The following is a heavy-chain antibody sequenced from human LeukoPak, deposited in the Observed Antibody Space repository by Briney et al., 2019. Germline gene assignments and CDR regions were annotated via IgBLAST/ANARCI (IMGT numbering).Heavy chain of an antibody. Sequence: SETLSLTCTVSGGSISSYSWSWIRQPPGKGLEWIGSIYYSGSTSYNPSLKSRVTISLDTSRNQFSLKLRSVTAADTAVYYCARVGSLDSGSYFDYWGQETLVTVSS. CDR3: ARVGSLDSGSYFDY. J-gene: IGHJ4*02. CDR2: IYYSGST. D-gene: IGHD1-26*01. CDR1: GGSISSYS. V-gene: IGHV4-59*01.